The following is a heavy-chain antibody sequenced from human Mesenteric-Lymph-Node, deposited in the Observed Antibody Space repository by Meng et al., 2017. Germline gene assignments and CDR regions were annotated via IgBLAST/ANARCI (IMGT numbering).Heavy chain of an antibody. V-gene: IGHV3-21*01. CDR1: GFTFSDYY. CDR3: ARVAPGGAFDI. D-gene: IGHD3-16*01. CDR2: ISSSSSYI. J-gene: IGHJ3*02. Sequence: GESLKISCAASGFTFSDYYMNWVRQAPGKGLEWVSSISSSSSYIYYADSVKGRFTISRDNAKNSLYLQMNSLRAEDTAVYYCARVAPGGAFDIWGQGTMVTVSS.